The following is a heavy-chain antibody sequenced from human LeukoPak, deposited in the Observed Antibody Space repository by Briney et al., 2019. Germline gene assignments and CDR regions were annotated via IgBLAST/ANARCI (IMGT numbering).Heavy chain of an antibody. CDR1: GGSFSGYY. D-gene: IGHD4/OR15-4a*01. Sequence: PSETLSLTCSVYGGSFSGYYWSWIRQPPGKGLEWIGEINHSGSTNYNPSLKSRVTISVDTSKNQFSLTLSSVTAADTAVYYCARGYGAIDYWGQGTLVTVSS. V-gene: IGHV4-34*01. CDR3: ARGYGAIDY. J-gene: IGHJ4*02. CDR2: INHSGST.